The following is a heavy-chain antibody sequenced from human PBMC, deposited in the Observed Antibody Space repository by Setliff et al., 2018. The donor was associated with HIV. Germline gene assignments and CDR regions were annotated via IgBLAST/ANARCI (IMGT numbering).Heavy chain of an antibody. J-gene: IGHJ6*03. D-gene: IGHD2-15*01. V-gene: IGHV4-39*07. CDR3: ARERSGGSCYSCNHYYMDV. CDR2: IYSTGTT. Sequence: PSETLSLTCTVSGDSLSLSTFYWAWIRQPPGRGPEWIGSIYSTGTTYYNPSLKSRVTISVDTSKNPFSLKVSSVTAADTAVYYCARERSGGSCYSCNHYYMDVWGKGTTVTVSS. CDR1: GDSLSLSTFY.